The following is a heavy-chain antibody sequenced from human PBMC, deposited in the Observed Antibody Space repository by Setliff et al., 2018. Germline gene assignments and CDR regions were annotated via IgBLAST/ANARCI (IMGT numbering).Heavy chain of an antibody. Sequence: KPSETLSLTCTVSGGSFTTYYWSWIRQSPGKGLEWIGYIYYSGSTNYNPSLKSRVSISVDTSKNQFSLRLTSVTAADTAVYYCAREYYYYYMDIWGKGTTVTVSS. CDR1: GGSFTTYY. CDR2: IYYSGST. V-gene: IGHV4-59*01. CDR3: AREYYYYYMDI. J-gene: IGHJ6*03.